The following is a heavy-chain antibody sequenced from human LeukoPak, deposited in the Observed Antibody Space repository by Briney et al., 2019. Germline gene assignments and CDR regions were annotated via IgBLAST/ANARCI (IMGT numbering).Heavy chain of an antibody. CDR2: INHSGST. J-gene: IGHJ4*02. D-gene: IGHD3-10*01. V-gene: IGHV4-34*01. CDR3: VRGVRGVIRYFDY. Sequence: SETLSLTCAVYGGSFSGYYWSWIRQPPGKGLEWIGEINHSGSTNYNPSLKSRVTISVDTSKNQFSLKLSSVTAADTAVYYCVRGVRGVIRYFDYWGQGTLVTVSS. CDR1: GGSFSGYY.